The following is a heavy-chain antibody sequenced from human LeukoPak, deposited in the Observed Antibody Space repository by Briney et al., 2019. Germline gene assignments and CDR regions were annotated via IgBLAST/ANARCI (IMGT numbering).Heavy chain of an antibody. J-gene: IGHJ4*02. CDR3: ARESTDYYFDY. D-gene: IGHD3-3*01. V-gene: IGHV3-7*01. Sequence: ETLSLTCAVSGYSISSGYYWMSWVRQAPGKGLEWVANIKQDGSEKYYVDSVKGRFTISRDNAKNSLYLQMNSLRAEDTAVYYCARESTDYYFDYWGQGTLVTVSS. CDR2: IKQDGSEK. CDR1: GYSISSGYYW.